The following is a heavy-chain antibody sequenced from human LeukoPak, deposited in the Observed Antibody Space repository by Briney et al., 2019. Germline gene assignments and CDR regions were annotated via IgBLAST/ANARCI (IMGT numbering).Heavy chain of an antibody. J-gene: IGHJ6*03. CDR3: ATGLSLDGYMDV. V-gene: IGHV1-24*01. CDR2: FDPEDGET. D-gene: IGHD3/OR15-3a*01. CDR1: GYTLTELS. Sequence: ASVKVSRKVSGYTLTELSMHWVRQAPGKGLEWMGGFDPEDGETIYAQKFQGRVTMTEDTSTDTAYMELSSLRSEDTAVYYCATGLSLDGYMDVWGKGTTVTVSS.